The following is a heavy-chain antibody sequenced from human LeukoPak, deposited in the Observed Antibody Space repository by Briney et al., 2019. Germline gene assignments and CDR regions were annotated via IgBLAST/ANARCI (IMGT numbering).Heavy chain of an antibody. V-gene: IGHV1-2*02. CDR1: GYTFTSYG. J-gene: IGHJ4*02. CDR3: ARDPHLLWFGELFDY. Sequence: ASVKVSCKASGYTFTSYGISWVRQAPGQGLEWMGWINPNSGGTNYAQKFQGRVTMTRDTSISTAYMELSRLRSDDTAVYYCARDPHLLWFGELFDYWGQGTLVTVSS. CDR2: INPNSGGT. D-gene: IGHD3-10*01.